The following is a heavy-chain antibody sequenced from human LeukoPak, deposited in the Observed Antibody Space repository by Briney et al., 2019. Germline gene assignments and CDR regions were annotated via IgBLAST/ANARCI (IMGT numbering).Heavy chain of an antibody. CDR1: GYTFTGYY. D-gene: IGHD3-22*01. V-gene: IGHV1-2*06. CDR3: ARFKQLYYDSTRSAFDI. Sequence: ASVKVSYKASGYTFTGYYMHWVRQAPGQGLEWMGRINPNSGGTNYAQKFQGRVTMTRDTSISTAYMELSRLRSDDTAVYYCARFKQLYYDSTRSAFDIWGQGTMVTVSS. J-gene: IGHJ3*02. CDR2: INPNSGGT.